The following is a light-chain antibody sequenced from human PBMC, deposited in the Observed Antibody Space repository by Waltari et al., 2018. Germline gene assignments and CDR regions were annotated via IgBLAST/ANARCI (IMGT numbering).Light chain of an antibody. CDR2: DDT. V-gene: IGLV3-21*02. Sequence: SYVLTQPPSVSVAPGQTARITCGGSDLGYKRVHWYQHKTGQAPLLVVDDDTDRPSGIPGRISGSNSGYTATLSITRVEAGDEADYYCQVWDSDGDYVVFGGGTKLIVL. CDR1: DLGYKR. J-gene: IGLJ2*01. CDR3: QVWDSDGDYVV.